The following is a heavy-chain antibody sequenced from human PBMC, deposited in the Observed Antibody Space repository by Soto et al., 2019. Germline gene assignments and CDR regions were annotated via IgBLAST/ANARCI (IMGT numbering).Heavy chain of an antibody. CDR1: GGSFSGYY. Sequence: SETLSLTCAVYGGSFSGYYWSWIRQPPGKGLEWIGEINHSGSTNYNPSLKSRVTISVDTSKNQFSLKLSSVTAADTAVYYCARGLSIYSVVVPDAMVNWFDPWGQGTLVTVSS. D-gene: IGHD2-2*01. J-gene: IGHJ5*02. CDR3: ARGLSIYSVVVPDAMVNWFDP. V-gene: IGHV4-34*01. CDR2: INHSGST.